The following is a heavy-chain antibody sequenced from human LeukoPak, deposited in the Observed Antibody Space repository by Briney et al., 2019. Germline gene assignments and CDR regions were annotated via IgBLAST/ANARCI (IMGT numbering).Heavy chain of an antibody. CDR1: GGSITSGSHY. CDR2: IHYRETT. V-gene: IGHV4-39*01. Sequence: SETLSLTCTVSGGSITSGSHYWGWIRQPPGKGLEWIGTIHYRETTYSNPSLKSRVSIPIYTSKNQFSLNLSSVTAADTAVFYCASTYFDILTPSYYFDFWGRGTLVTVSS. D-gene: IGHD3-9*01. J-gene: IGHJ4*02. CDR3: ASTYFDILTPSYYFDF.